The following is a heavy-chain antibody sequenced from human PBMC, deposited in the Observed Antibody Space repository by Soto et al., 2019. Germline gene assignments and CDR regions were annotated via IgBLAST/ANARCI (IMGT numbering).Heavy chain of an antibody. J-gene: IGHJ6*02. Sequence: GGSLRLSCAASGSTFSSYAMSWVRQAPGKGLEWVSAISGSGGSTYYADSVKGRFTISRDNSKNTLYLQMNSLRAEDTAVYYCAREGVGATFYYYYGMDVWGQGTTVTVSS. CDR1: GSTFSSYA. D-gene: IGHD1-26*01. CDR3: AREGVGATFYYYYGMDV. V-gene: IGHV3-23*01. CDR2: ISGSGGST.